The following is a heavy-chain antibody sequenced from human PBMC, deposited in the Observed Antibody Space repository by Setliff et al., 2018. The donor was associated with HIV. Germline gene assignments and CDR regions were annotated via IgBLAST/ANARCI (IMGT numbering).Heavy chain of an antibody. CDR1: GGFVSRSSYY. J-gene: IGHJ4*02. V-gene: IGHV4-39*01. D-gene: IGHD6-6*01. CDR2: IYYNGDT. CDR3: VRMEATRPPRGLDY. Sequence: SETLSLTCTVSGGFVSRSSYYWGWIRQPRGKRLEWIGTIYYNGDTQYNPSFKSRVIMSVDTSKNKFSLRLISVTAADTAVYYCVRMEATRPPRGLDYWGPGTLVTVSS.